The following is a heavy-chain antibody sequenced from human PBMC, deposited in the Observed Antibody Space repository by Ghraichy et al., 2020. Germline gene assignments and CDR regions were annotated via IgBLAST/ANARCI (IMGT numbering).Heavy chain of an antibody. CDR2: INHSGST. Sequence: SQTLSLTCAVYGGSFSGYYWSWIRQPPGKGLEWIGEINHSGSTNYNPSLKSRVTISVDTSKNQFSLKLSSVTAADTAVYYCARVKQQRPLYYFDYWGQGTLVTVSS. D-gene: IGHD6-13*01. CDR3: ARVKQQRPLYYFDY. CDR1: GGSFSGYY. J-gene: IGHJ4*02. V-gene: IGHV4-34*01.